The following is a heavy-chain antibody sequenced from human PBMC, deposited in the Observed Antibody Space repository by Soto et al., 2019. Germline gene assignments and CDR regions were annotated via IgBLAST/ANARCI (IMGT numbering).Heavy chain of an antibody. D-gene: IGHD3-22*01. Sequence: PGGSLRLSCSASGFTFSSYAMHWVRQAPGKGLEYVSAISSNGGSTYYADSVKGRFTISRDNSKNTLYLQMSSLRAEDTAVYYCVKWGSGYTFDYWGQGILVTAPQ. CDR3: VKWGSGYTFDY. V-gene: IGHV3-64D*06. CDR1: GFTFSSYA. CDR2: ISSNGGST. J-gene: IGHJ4*02.